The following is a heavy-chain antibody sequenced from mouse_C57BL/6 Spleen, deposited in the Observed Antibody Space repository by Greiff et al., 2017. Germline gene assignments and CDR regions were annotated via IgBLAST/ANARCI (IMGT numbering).Heavy chain of an antibody. Sequence: EVQLVESGPGLVKPSQSLSLTCSVTGYSITSGYYWNWIRQFPGNKLEWMGYISYDGSNNYNPSLKNRISITRDTSKNQFFLKLNSVTTEDTATYYCATGSYYFDYWGQGTTLTVSS. V-gene: IGHV3-6*01. D-gene: IGHD4-1*01. CDR3: ATGSYYFDY. CDR1: GYSITSGYY. CDR2: ISYDGSN. J-gene: IGHJ2*01.